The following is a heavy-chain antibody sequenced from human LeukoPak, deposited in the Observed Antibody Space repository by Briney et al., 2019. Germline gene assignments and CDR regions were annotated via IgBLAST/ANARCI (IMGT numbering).Heavy chain of an antibody. CDR3: ARGENYGSGSYYKVRYYYYYMDV. J-gene: IGHJ6*03. Sequence: GASVKVSCKASGYTFTGYYMHWVRQAPGQGLEWMGWINPNSGGTNYAQKFQGRVTMTRDTSISTAYMELSRLRSDDTAVYYCARGENYGSGSYYKVRYYYYYMDVWGKGTTVTVSS. CDR1: GYTFTGYY. V-gene: IGHV1-2*02. CDR2: INPNSGGT. D-gene: IGHD3-10*01.